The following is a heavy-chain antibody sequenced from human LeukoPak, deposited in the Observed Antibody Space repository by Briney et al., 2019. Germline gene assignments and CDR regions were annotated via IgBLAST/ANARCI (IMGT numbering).Heavy chain of an antibody. V-gene: IGHV4-30-2*01. CDR1: GGSISSGGYS. CDR3: ARLYCSSTSCSDY. D-gene: IGHD2-2*01. CDR2: IYHSGNT. Sequence: SETLSLTCAVSGGSISSGGYSWSWIRQPPGKGLEWIGYIYHSGNTYYDPSLKSRVTMSVDRSKNQFSLKLNSVTAADTAVYYCARLYCSSTSCSDYWGQGTLVTVSS. J-gene: IGHJ4*02.